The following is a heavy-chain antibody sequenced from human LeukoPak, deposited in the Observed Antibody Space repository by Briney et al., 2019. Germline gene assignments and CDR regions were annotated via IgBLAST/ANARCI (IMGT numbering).Heavy chain of an antibody. J-gene: IGHJ4*02. Sequence: PGGSLRLSCAASGFNFDEYAVHWIRQAPGKGPEWVSRISWDGDITNYADSVKGRFTVSRDNKENSLFLQMNSLRCDDTALYYCSKGRYLTTWYELDDWGQGTRVIVSS. CDR2: ISWDGDIT. CDR1: GFNFDEYA. CDR3: SKGRYLTTWYELDD. D-gene: IGHD6-13*01. V-gene: IGHV3-43D*04.